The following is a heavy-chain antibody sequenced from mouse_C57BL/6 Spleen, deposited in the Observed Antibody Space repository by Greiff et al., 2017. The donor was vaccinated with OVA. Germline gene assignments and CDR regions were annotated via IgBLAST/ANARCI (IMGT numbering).Heavy chain of an antibody. CDR2: ISSGSSYI. CDR3: ARGAITTVVPFAY. J-gene: IGHJ3*01. CDR1: GFTFSDYG. Sequence: EVQLVGSGGGLVKPGGSLKLSCAASGFTFSDYGMPLVRQAPEKGLAWVAYISSGSSYIYYADPVKGRFTISRDNAKNTLFLQMTSLRSEDTAMYYCARGAITTVVPFAYWGQGTLVTVSA. D-gene: IGHD1-1*01. V-gene: IGHV5-17*01.